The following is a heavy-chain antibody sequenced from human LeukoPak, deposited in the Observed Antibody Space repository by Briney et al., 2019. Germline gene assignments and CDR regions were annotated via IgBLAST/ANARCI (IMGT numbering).Heavy chain of an antibody. V-gene: IGHV1-2*02. Sequence: ASVKVSCKASGHTFTGYYMHWVRQAPGQGLEWMGWINPNSGGTNYAQKFQGRVTMTRDTSISTAYMELSRLRSDDTAVYYCAREHSDYYYDSSGYYDYWGQGTLVTVSS. J-gene: IGHJ4*02. CDR1: GHTFTGYY. D-gene: IGHD3-22*01. CDR3: AREHSDYYYDSSGYYDY. CDR2: INPNSGGT.